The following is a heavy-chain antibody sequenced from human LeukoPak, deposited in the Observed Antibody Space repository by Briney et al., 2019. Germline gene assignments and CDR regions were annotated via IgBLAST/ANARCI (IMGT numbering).Heavy chain of an antibody. Sequence: SETLSLTCTVSGGSISSYYWSWIRQPPGKGLEWIGYIYYSGSTNYNPSLKSRVTISVDTSKNQFSLNLSSVTAADTAVYFCARSSNWYSLDHWGQGTPVTVSS. CDR3: ARSSNWYSLDH. CDR1: GGSISSYY. CDR2: IYYSGST. J-gene: IGHJ4*02. D-gene: IGHD6-13*01. V-gene: IGHV4-59*01.